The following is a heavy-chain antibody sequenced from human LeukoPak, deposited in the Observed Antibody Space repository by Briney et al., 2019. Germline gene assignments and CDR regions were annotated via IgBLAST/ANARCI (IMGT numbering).Heavy chain of an antibody. V-gene: IGHV3-23*01. CDR1: GFTFSTYA. CDR3: AEVTEDYSDFWSSFYFYFDY. Sequence: GGSLRLSCAASGFTFSTYAMNWVRQAPGKGLEWVSTISGAGGNTYYADSVKGRFTISRDNSKNTLYLQMNSLRAEDTALYYCAEVTEDYSDFWSSFYFYFDYWGQGTLVTVSS. CDR2: ISGAGGNT. D-gene: IGHD3-3*01. J-gene: IGHJ4*02.